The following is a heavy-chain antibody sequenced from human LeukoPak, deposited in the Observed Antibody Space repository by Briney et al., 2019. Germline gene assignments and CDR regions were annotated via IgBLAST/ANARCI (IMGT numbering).Heavy chain of an antibody. CDR1: GFTFSSYA. D-gene: IGHD3-9*01. V-gene: IGHV3-23*01. J-gene: IGHJ4*02. CDR3: AKDQAYYDILTGYDY. CDR2: ISGSGGST. Sequence: GGSLRLSCAASGFTFSSYAMTRVRQAPGKGLEWVSGISGSGGSTYYADSVKGRFTISRDNSKNTLYLQMNSLRAEDTAMYYCAKDQAYYDILTGYDYWGQGTLVTVSS.